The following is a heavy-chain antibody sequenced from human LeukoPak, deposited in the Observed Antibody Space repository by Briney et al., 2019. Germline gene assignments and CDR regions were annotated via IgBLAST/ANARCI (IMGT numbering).Heavy chain of an antibody. Sequence: LSETLSLTCTVSGGSISSYYWSWIRQPPGKGLEWIGYIYYSGSTNYNPSLKSRVTISVDTSKNQFSLKLSSVTAADTAVYYCARDIGSVGYCSGGSCYGGFDPWGQGTLVTVSS. V-gene: IGHV4-59*01. CDR2: IYYSGST. D-gene: IGHD2-15*01. J-gene: IGHJ5*02. CDR3: ARDIGSVGYCSGGSCYGGFDP. CDR1: GGSISSYY.